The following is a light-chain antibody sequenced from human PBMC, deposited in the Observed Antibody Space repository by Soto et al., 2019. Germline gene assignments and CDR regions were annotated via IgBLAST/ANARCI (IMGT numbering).Light chain of an antibody. CDR1: QGIRNA. CDR3: LQHNSYPLT. Sequence: DIPMTQSPSSLSASVGDRVTITCRASQGIRNALGWYQQKPGKAPKRLIYAASSLQSGVPSRFSGSGSGTEFTLTISSLQPEDFATYYCLQHNSYPLTFGGGTKVVIK. V-gene: IGKV1-17*01. CDR2: AAS. J-gene: IGKJ4*01.